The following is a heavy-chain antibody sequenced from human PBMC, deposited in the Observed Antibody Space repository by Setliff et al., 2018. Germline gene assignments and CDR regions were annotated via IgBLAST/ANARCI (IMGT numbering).Heavy chain of an antibody. D-gene: IGHD3-16*01. CDR3: ARHRWAIDDAFDI. J-gene: IGHJ3*02. CDR2: IYHGDSAT. Sequence: GESLKFSCKGSGYSFTSYWIGWVRQMPGKGLEWMGIIYHGDSATRYSPSFHGQVTISADKTISTAYLQWSSLKASDTAMYYCARHRWAIDDAFDIWGQGTMVTVSS. CDR1: GYSFTSYW. V-gene: IGHV5-51*01.